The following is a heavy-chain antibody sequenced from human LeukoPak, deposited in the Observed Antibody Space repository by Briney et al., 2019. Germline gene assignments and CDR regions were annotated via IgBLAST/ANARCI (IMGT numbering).Heavy chain of an antibody. V-gene: IGHV4-4*02. D-gene: IGHD6-13*01. CDR3: GRDRSSSWYRYYYYYGMDV. J-gene: IGHJ6*02. CDR1: GGSISSSNW. CDR2: IYHSGST. Sequence: SGTLSLTCAVSGGSISSSNWWSWVRQPPGKGLEWIGEIYHSGSTNYNPSLKSRVTISVDKSKNQFSLKLSSVTAADTAVYYCGRDRSSSWYRYYYYYGMDVWGQGTTVTVSS.